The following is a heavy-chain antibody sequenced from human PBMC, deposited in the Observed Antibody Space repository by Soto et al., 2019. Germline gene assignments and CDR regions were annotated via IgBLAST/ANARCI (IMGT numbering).Heavy chain of an antibody. Sequence: SETLSLTCTVSGGYIINYYWSWIRQPPGKGLEWIGYIYYTGTTKRSPSLESRVTISVDTSKNQFSLKLSSVTAADTAVYYCARGRFGELSPFDYWGPGTLVTVSS. J-gene: IGHJ4*02. CDR2: IYYTGTT. D-gene: IGHD3-10*01. CDR1: GGYIINYY. CDR3: ARGRFGELSPFDY. V-gene: IGHV4-59*01.